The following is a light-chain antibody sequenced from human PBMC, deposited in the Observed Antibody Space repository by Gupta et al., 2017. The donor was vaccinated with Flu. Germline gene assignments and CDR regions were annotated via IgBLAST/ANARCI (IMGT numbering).Light chain of an antibody. V-gene: IGKV2-24*01. CDR2: RIS. CDR1: QSLKHSNRITC. J-gene: IGKJ2*01. Sequence: LSLGQPASISCRSSQSLKHSNRITCLSWLHQRPGQPPRLLIYRISSRFSGVPDRFSGSGAGTDFTLKISRVEAEDVEVFYCMQTTQFPPTFGQGTRLEIE. CDR3: MQTTQFPPT.